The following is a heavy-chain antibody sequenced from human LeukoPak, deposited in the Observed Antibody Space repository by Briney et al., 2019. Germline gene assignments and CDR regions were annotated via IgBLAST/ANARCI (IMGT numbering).Heavy chain of an antibody. D-gene: IGHD3-22*01. J-gene: IGHJ4*02. V-gene: IGHV3-21*01. Sequence: GGSLRLSCAVSGFTFRNYAMNWVRQAPGKGLEWVSSISGSSTDIYYADSVKGRFTISRDNAKNSLYLQINSLRAEDTAIYYCARRGYYDSSGYDYWGQGTLVTVSS. CDR1: GFTFRNYA. CDR2: ISGSSTDI. CDR3: ARRGYYDSSGYDY.